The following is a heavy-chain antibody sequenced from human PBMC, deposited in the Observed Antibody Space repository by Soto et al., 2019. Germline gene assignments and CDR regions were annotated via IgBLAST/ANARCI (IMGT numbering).Heavy chain of an antibody. Sequence: PGGPLRVSCAASVFTVSSYWMSWVRQAPGKGLEWVANIKQDGSEKYYVDSVKGRFTISRDNAKNSLYLQMNSLRAEDTAVYYCARDFDLSSWYPNYFDYWGQGTLVTVSS. CDR2: IKQDGSEK. CDR3: ARDFDLSSWYPNYFDY. D-gene: IGHD6-13*01. V-gene: IGHV3-7*03. CDR1: VFTVSSYW. J-gene: IGHJ4*02.